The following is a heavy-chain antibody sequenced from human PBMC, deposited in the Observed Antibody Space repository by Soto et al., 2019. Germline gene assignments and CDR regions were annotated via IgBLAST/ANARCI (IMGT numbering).Heavy chain of an antibody. D-gene: IGHD1-1*01. V-gene: IGHV3-30*18. CDR3: AKERGRNRNFAMDV. CDR1: GLTFSDYG. Sequence: GGSLRLSCVVSGLTFSDYGFHWVRQAPGKGLDWVAAISYDGSFVYYADSVRGRFTISRDNSRNALDLQMNTLRHEDTAVYYCAKERGRNRNFAMDVWGQGTSVTVSS. CDR2: ISYDGSFV. J-gene: IGHJ6*02.